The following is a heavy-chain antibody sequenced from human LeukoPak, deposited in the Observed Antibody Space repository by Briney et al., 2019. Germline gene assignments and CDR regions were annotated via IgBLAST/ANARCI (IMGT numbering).Heavy chain of an antibody. CDR2: IYYSGST. Sequence: SETLSPTCTVSGGSISSYYWSWIRQPPGKGLEWIGYIYYSGSTNYNPSLKSRVTISVDTSKNQFSLKLSSVTAADTAVYYCAREADRSGWYAGGMDVWGKGTTVTVSS. D-gene: IGHD6-19*01. V-gene: IGHV4-59*01. J-gene: IGHJ6*03. CDR3: AREADRSGWYAGGMDV. CDR1: GGSISSYY.